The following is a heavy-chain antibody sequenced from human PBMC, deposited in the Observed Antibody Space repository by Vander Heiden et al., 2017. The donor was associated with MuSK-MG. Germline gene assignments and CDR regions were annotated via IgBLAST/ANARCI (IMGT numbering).Heavy chain of an antibody. CDR1: GFTLSRYA. J-gene: IGHJ3*02. CDR3: AKASSGWSPVDAFDI. D-gene: IGHD6-19*01. V-gene: IGHV3-23*01. Sequence: EVQLLESGGGWVQPGGSLGLSCEASGFTLSRYAITWVRQAPGKGLEWVSAISGSGGRTYYADSVKGRFTISRDNTKNTLYLQMNSLSAEDTAVYYCAKASSGWSPVDAFDIWGQGTMVTVSS. CDR2: ISGSGGRT.